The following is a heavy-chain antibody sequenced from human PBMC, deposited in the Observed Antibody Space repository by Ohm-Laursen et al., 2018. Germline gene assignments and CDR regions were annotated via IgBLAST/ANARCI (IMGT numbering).Heavy chain of an antibody. CDR2: ISGSGGST. J-gene: IGHJ4*02. CDR1: GFTFISYW. V-gene: IGHV3-23*01. D-gene: IGHD6-19*01. CDR3: AKGEAVAVY. Sequence: GSLRLSCAASGFTFISYWMHWVRQAPGKGLEWVSAISGSGGSTYYADSVKGRFTISRDNSKNTLYLQMNSLRAEDTAVYYCAKGEAVAVYWGQGTLVTVSS.